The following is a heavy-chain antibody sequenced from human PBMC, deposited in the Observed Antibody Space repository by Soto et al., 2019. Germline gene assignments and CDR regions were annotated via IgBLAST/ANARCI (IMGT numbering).Heavy chain of an antibody. CDR2: IYPGDSDI. Sequence: PGESLKISCKVSGYFSSNWIAWVRQMPDKGLEWMGVIYPGDSDIRYSPSFQGQVTISADKSISTAYLQWSRLKASDTAMYFCARLRDCSRNKCYGWFDSWGQGTLVTVYS. CDR3: ARLRDCSRNKCYGWFDS. D-gene: IGHD2-2*01. J-gene: IGHJ5*01. V-gene: IGHV5-51*01. CDR1: GYFSSNW.